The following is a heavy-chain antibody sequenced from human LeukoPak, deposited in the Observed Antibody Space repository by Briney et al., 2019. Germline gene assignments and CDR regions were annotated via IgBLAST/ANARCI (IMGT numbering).Heavy chain of an antibody. CDR1: GGSISTYY. Sequence: SETLSLTCAVSGGSISTYYWSWIRQPPGKGLEWIGCIYYSGSTIYNPSLKSRVTISVDTSKNQFSLKLSSVTAADTAAYYCARGNGWYKFDYWGQGTLVTVSS. V-gene: IGHV4-59*01. CDR2: IYYSGST. CDR3: ARGNGWYKFDY. J-gene: IGHJ4*02. D-gene: IGHD6-19*01.